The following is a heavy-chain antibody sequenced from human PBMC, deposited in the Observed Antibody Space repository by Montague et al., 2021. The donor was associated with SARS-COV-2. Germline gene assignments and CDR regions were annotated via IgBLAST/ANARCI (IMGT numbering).Heavy chain of an antibody. J-gene: IGHJ6*02. Sequence: ETLSLTCIVSGESIDRDTYYWGWIRQSPDKGLEWIGNIYYSGSTYYNPSLKSRVTISVDTSTYQFSLKLSSVTAADTAVYYCVSLWKYGSGSHYAPWDYYNYGVDVWGQGTTVTASS. D-gene: IGHD3-10*01. CDR3: VSLWKYGSGSHYAPWDYYNYGVDV. CDR2: IYYSGST. V-gene: IGHV4-39*01. CDR1: GESIDRDTYY.